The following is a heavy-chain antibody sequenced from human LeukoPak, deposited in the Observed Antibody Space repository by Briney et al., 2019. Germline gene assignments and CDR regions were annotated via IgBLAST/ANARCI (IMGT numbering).Heavy chain of an antibody. Sequence: HGGSLRLSCAASGFTFSSYAMHWVRQAPGKGLEWVAVISYDGSNKYYADSVKGRFTISRDNSKNTLYLQMSSLRSEDTAVYYCATDTPYSYGVVFDYWGQGTLVTVSS. D-gene: IGHD5-18*01. CDR3: ATDTPYSYGVVFDY. CDR1: GFTFSSYA. V-gene: IGHV3-30-3*01. J-gene: IGHJ4*02. CDR2: ISYDGSNK.